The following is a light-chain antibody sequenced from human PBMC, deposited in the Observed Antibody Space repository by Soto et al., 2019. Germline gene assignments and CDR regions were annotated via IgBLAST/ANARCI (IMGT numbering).Light chain of an antibody. Sequence: QSALTQTASVSGSPGQSITISCTGTSSDVGGYNYGSWYQQYPGKAPKLMIYDVSNRPSGVSNRFSGSKSGNTASLTISGLQAEDEAHYYCSSYTSSSTYVFGTGTKLTVL. J-gene: IGLJ1*01. CDR1: SSDVGGYNY. CDR2: DVS. CDR3: SSYTSSSTYV. V-gene: IGLV2-14*01.